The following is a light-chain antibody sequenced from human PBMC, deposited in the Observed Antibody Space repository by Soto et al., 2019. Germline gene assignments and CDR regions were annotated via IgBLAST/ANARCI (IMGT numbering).Light chain of an antibody. CDR3: QQYGSSLT. V-gene: IGKV3-20*01. Sequence: IVLTQSPGTLSLSPGERATLSCRASQSVSSAFLAWYQQRPGQAPRLLIYGASTRATGIPDRFSGSGSGTDFTLTISRLEPEDFSVFYYQQYGSSLTFGQGTRLEIK. CDR2: GAS. J-gene: IGKJ5*01. CDR1: QSVSSAF.